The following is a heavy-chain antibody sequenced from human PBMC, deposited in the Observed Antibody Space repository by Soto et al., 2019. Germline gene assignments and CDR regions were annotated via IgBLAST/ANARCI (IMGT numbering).Heavy chain of an antibody. V-gene: IGHV3-49*03. D-gene: IGHD1-20*01. Sequence: PGGSLRLSCTASGFTFGGYAMSWFRQAPGKGLEWVGFIRSKAYGGTTEYAASVKGRFTISRDDSKSIAYLQMNSLKTEDTAVYYCTREGNWNDDYYYYGMDVWGQGTTVTVSS. J-gene: IGHJ6*02. CDR3: TREGNWNDDYYYYGMDV. CDR2: IRSKAYGGTT. CDR1: GFTFGGYA.